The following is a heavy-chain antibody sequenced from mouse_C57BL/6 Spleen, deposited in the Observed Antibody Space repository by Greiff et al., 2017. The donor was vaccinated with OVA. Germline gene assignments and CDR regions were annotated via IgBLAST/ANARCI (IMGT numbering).Heavy chain of an antibody. Sequence: VQLQQSGAELVRPGTSVKVSCKASGYAFTNYLIEWVKQRPGQGLEWIGVINPGSGGTNYNEKFKGKATLTADKSSSTAYMQLSSLTSEDSAVYFCARKGGQLRLDYWGQGTTLTVSS. CDR2: INPGSGGT. CDR3: ARKGGQLRLDY. D-gene: IGHD3-2*02. J-gene: IGHJ2*01. CDR1: GYAFTNYL. V-gene: IGHV1-54*01.